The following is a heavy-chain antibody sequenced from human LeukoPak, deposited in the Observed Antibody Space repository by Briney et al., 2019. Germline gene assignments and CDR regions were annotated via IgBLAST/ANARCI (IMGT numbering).Heavy chain of an antibody. CDR2: IYYSGST. CDR3: ARHDVTIFGVVSATHFDY. J-gene: IGHJ4*02. V-gene: IGHV4-39*01. CDR1: GGSISSSSYY. D-gene: IGHD3-3*01. Sequence: PSETLSLTCTVSGGSISSSSYYWGWIRQPPGKGLEWIGSIYYSGSTHHNPSLKSRVTISVDTSKNQFSLKLSSVTAADTAVYYCARHDVTIFGVVSATHFDYWGQGTLVTASS.